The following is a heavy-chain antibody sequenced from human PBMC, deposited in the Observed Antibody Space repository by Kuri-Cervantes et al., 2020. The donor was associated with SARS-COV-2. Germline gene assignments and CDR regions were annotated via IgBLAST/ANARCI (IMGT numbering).Heavy chain of an antibody. Sequence: SCTVSGGSISSGSYYWSWIRQPAGKGLEWIGRIYTSGSTNYNPSLKSRVTTSVDTSKNQFSLKLSSVTAADTAVYYCARAAGPAARTSWFDPWGQGTLVTVSS. CDR3: ARAAGPAARTSWFDP. CDR1: GGSISSGSYY. CDR2: IYTSGST. D-gene: IGHD2-2*01. J-gene: IGHJ5*02. V-gene: IGHV4-61*02.